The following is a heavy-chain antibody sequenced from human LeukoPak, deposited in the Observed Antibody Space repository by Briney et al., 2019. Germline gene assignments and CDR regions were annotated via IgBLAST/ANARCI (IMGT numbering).Heavy chain of an antibody. CDR1: GFTFSSYW. CDR2: IKQDGSEK. Sequence: GGSLRLSCAASGFTFSSYWMIWVRQAPGKGLEWVANIKQDGSEKYYVDSVKGRFTISRDNAKNSLYLQMNSLRAEDTAVYYCARLRHLYYYYMDVWGKGTTVTVSS. CDR3: ARLRHLYYYYMDV. V-gene: IGHV3-7*01. J-gene: IGHJ6*03.